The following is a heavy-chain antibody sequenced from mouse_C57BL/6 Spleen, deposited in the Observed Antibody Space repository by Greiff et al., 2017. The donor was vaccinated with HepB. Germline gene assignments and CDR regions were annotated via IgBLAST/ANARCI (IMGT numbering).Heavy chain of an antibody. J-gene: IGHJ1*03. CDR3: ARRGLLGWYFDV. CDR1: GYTFTSYG. Sequence: VQLRQSGAELARPGASVKLSCKASGYTFTSYGISWVKQRTGQGLEWIGEIYPRSGNTYYNEKFKGKATLTADKSSSTAYMELRSLTSEDSAVYFCARRGLLGWYFDVWGTGTTVTVSS. V-gene: IGHV1-81*01. CDR2: IYPRSGNT. D-gene: IGHD2-3*01.